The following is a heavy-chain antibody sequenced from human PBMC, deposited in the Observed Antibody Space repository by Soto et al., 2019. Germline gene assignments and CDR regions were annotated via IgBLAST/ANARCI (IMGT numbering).Heavy chain of an antibody. V-gene: IGHV3-7*01. CDR2: IKQDGGDK. D-gene: IGHD2-2*01. CDR3: VREVPTAPSRVSYYYGMDV. Sequence: EVQLVESGGGLVQPGGSLRLSCAASGFTFRSYWMSWVRQVPGKGLEWVGNIKQDGGDKYYVGSVKGRFTISRDNAKNSLYLQMNSLRVEDTAIYYCVREVPTAPSRVSYYYGMDVWGLGTTVTVSS. CDR1: GFTFRSYW. J-gene: IGHJ6*02.